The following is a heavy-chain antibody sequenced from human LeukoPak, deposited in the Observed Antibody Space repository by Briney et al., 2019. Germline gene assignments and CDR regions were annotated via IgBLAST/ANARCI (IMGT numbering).Heavy chain of an antibody. CDR3: ARWEYSSSYNNWFDP. V-gene: IGHV3-11*01. J-gene: IGHJ5*02. CDR1: GFTFSDYY. Sequence: PGGSLRLSCAASGFTFSDYYMSWIRQAPGKGLEWVSYISSSGSTIYYAGSVKGRFTISRDNAKNSLYLQMNSLRAEDTAVYYCARWEYSSSYNNWFDPWGQGTLVTVSS. CDR2: ISSSGSTI. D-gene: IGHD6-13*01.